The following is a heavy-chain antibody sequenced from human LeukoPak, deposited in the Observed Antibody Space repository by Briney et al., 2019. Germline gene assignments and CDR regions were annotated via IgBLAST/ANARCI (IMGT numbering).Heavy chain of an antibody. Sequence: SQTLSLTCAISGDSVSSNSAAWNWIRQSPSRGLEWLGRTYYRSKWYNDYAVSVKSRITINPDTSKNQFSLQLNSVTPEDTAVYYCARGSGDYYDSSGYYSAPGIWGQGTLVTVSS. V-gene: IGHV6-1*01. CDR3: ARGSGDYYDSSGYYSAPGI. D-gene: IGHD3-22*01. CDR1: GDSVSSNSAA. CDR2: TYYRSKWYN. J-gene: IGHJ4*02.